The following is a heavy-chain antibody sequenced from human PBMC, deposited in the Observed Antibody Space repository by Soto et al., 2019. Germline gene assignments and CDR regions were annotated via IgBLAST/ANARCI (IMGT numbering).Heavy chain of an antibody. V-gene: IGHV5-10-1*01. CDR2: IDPSDSYT. CDR3: ARHYDFWSGFSYYFNN. J-gene: IGHJ4*02. D-gene: IGHD3-3*01. Sequence: PGESLKISCKGSGFSFTSYWITWVRQVPGKGLEWMGRIDPSDSYTNYSPSFQGHVTISADKSISTAYLQWSSLKASDTAMYYCARHYDFWSGFSYYFNNWGQGTQVTVSS. CDR1: GFSFTSYW.